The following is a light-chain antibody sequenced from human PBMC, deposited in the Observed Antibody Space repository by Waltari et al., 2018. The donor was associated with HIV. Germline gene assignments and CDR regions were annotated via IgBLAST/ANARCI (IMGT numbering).Light chain of an antibody. J-gene: IGLJ3*02. Sequence: QSALTQPPSASGSLGQSVTISCTGSRSDLGAYDFVSWFQQHPHSSPKLLLYEVTRRPSTVSDRFSGSRSGNTAFLTVAGLQPDDEATYFCSSYGDSLRVLFGGGTNVTVL. CDR1: RSDLGAYDF. CDR3: SSYGDSLRVL. CDR2: EVT. V-gene: IGLV2-8*01.